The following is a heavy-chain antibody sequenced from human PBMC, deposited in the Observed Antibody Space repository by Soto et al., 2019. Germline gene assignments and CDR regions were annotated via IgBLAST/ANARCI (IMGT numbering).Heavy chain of an antibody. D-gene: IGHD2-15*01. CDR1: GYSISSGDH. Sequence: SETLSLTCTVSGYSISSGDHWAWIRQPPGKGLEWLGSVHYSGNTYYNPSLKSRLTISVDKSKNQFSLNLSSVTAADTAVYYCARQDRVVAEGRWFDPWGHGTLVTNSS. CDR3: ARQDRVVAEGRWFDP. CDR2: VHYSGNT. V-gene: IGHV4-38-2*02. J-gene: IGHJ5*02.